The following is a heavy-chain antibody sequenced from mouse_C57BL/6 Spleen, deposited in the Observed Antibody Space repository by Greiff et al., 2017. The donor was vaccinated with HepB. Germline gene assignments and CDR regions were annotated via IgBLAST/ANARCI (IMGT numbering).Heavy chain of an antibody. CDR1: GFTFSSYA. CDR2: ISDGGSYT. V-gene: IGHV5-4*01. CDR3: ARGSSYDYFDY. J-gene: IGHJ2*01. Sequence: EVQVVESGGGLVKPGGSLKLSCAASGFTFSSYAMSWVRQTPEKRLEWVATISDGGSYTYYPDNVKGRFTISRDNAKNNLYLQMRHLKSEDTAMYYCARGSSYDYFDYWGQGTTLTVSS. D-gene: IGHD1-1*01.